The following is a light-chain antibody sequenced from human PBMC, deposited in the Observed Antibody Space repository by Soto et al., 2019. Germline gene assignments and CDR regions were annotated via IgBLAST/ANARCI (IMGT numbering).Light chain of an antibody. J-gene: IGKJ1*01. V-gene: IGKV1-5*03. CDR3: QHYNSYSEA. Sequence: DIQMTQSPSTLSGSVGDRVTITCRASQTISSWLAWYQQKPGKAPKLLIYKASTLKSGVKSRLSGSGSGTEFTLTISSLQPDDFATYYCQHYNSYSEAFGQGTKGDIK. CDR1: QTISSW. CDR2: KAS.